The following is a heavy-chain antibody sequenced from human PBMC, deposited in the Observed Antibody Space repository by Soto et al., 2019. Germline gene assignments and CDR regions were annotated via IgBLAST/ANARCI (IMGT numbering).Heavy chain of an antibody. CDR3: AKHPNPGRDFDY. Sequence: GGSLRLSCAASGFTFSSYAMSWVRQAPGKGLEWVSAISGSGGSTYYADTVKGRFTISRDNSKNTLYLQMNSLRAEDTAVYYCAKHPNPGRDFDYWGQGTLVTVSS. CDR2: ISGSGGST. J-gene: IGHJ4*02. V-gene: IGHV3-23*01. CDR1: GFTFSSYA.